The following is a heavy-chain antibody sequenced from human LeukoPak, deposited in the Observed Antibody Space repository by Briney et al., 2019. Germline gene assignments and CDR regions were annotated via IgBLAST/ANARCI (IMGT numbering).Heavy chain of an antibody. CDR3: ARPGAHDAFDI. Sequence: ASVKVSCKASGGTFSSYTISWVRQAPGQGLEWMGRIIPILGIANYAQKFQGRVTITADKSTSTAYMELSSLRSEDTAVYYCARPGAHDAFDIWAKGQWSPSLQ. D-gene: IGHD1-26*01. V-gene: IGHV1-69*02. CDR2: IIPILGIA. J-gene: IGHJ3*02. CDR1: GGTFSSYT.